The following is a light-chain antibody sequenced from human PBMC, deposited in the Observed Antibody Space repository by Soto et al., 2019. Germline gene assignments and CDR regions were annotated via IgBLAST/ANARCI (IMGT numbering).Light chain of an antibody. CDR2: AAS. Sequence: DIQMTQSPSSLSASVGDRVTITCRASQGIRNDVGWYQLKPGKAPKRLIYAASSLPSGVPSRFSGSASGTEFTLTISSLQPEDFATYYCQQYGTYLWTFGQGTRVEIK. V-gene: IGKV1-17*01. CDR1: QGIRND. CDR3: QQYGTYLWT. J-gene: IGKJ1*01.